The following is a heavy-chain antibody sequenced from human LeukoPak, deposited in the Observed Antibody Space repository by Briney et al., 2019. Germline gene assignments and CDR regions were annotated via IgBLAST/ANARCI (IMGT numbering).Heavy chain of an antibody. Sequence: GGSERLLCISYGFTFCSVWMNWSREAPGMGMEFVANIDQDGSVRNYVDSVRGRFIISRDNAKNSLYLQMDSLRAEDTAVYFCARDPGSSSFDYWGLGTPVTVSS. V-gene: IGHV3-7*01. J-gene: IGHJ4*02. CDR2: IDQDGSVR. CDR3: ARDPGSSSFDY. D-gene: IGHD6-13*01. CDR1: GFTFCSVW.